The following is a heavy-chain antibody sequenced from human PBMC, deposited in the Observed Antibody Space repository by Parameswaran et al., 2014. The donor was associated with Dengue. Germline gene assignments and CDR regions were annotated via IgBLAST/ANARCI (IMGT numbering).Heavy chain of an antibody. CDR3: ARDIDY. Sequence: VRQAPGKGLEWVAVISYDGSNKYYADSVKGRFTISRDNSKNTLYLQMNSLRAEDTAVYYCARDIDYWARNPGHRLL. CDR2: ISYDGSNK. V-gene: IGHV3-30*04. J-gene: IGHJ4*01.